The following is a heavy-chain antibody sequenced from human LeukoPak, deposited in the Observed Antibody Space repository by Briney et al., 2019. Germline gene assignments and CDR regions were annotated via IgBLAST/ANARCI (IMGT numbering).Heavy chain of an antibody. CDR1: GGSISSGGYS. V-gene: IGHV4-30-2*01. J-gene: IGHJ3*02. CDR2: IYHSGST. D-gene: IGHD5-24*01. Sequence: PSETLSLTCAVSGGSISSGGYSWSWIRQPPGKGLEWIGYIYHSGSTYYNPSHKSRVTISVDRSKNQFSLKLSSVTAADTAVYYCATRPTNRDGYNFGAFDIWGQGTMVTVSS. CDR3: ATRPTNRDGYNFGAFDI.